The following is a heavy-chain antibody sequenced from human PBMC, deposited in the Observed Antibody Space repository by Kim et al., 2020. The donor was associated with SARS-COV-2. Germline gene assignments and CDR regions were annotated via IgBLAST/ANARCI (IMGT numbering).Heavy chain of an antibody. CDR1: GGSISSYY. V-gene: IGHV4-59*01. Sequence: SETLSHTCTVSGGSISSYYGSWIRQPPGKGLEWIGYIYYSGSTNYNSSLKSRVTISVDTSKNQFSLKLSSVTAADTAVYFCARGDKTTPGPRSWGRGTLVTVSS. J-gene: IGHJ5*02. D-gene: IGHD1-1*01. CDR2: IYYSGST. CDR3: ARGDKTTPGPRS.